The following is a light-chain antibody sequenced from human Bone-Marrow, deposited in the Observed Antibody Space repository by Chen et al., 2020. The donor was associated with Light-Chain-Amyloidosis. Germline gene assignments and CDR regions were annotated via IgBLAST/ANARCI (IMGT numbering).Light chain of an antibody. CDR3: QQYNNWPLT. Sequence: VMTQSPAALSVSPGDTATLSCRASQSIRGNLAWYQQRPGQAPRLLIYGASARATGIPARFSGSGFETDFTLTISTIKSEDFAVYYCQQYNNWPLTFGQGTRVDIK. CDR2: GAS. CDR1: QSIRGN. J-gene: IGKJ1*01. V-gene: IGKV3-15*01.